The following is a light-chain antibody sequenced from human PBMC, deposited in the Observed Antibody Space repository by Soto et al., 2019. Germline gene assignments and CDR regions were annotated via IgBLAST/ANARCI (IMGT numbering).Light chain of an antibody. CDR3: QHYNNWPPWT. CDR1: QSVSVN. CDR2: GAS. Sequence: EIVMTQSPATLSASPGERATLSCRASQSVSVNLAWYQQNPGQDPRLLIYGASTRATGIPARCSGSGSGTEFTLTLTSLQSEDFAVYYCQHYNNWPPWTFGQGTKVEIK. V-gene: IGKV3-15*01. J-gene: IGKJ1*01.